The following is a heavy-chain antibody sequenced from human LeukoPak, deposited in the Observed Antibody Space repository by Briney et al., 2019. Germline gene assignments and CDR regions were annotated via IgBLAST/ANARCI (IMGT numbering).Heavy chain of an antibody. CDR3: AREDYGDYFFSVQH. D-gene: IGHD4-17*01. J-gene: IGHJ1*01. V-gene: IGHV3-30-3*01. CDR2: ISYDGSNK. CDR1: GFTFSSYA. Sequence: PGGSLRLSCAASGFTFSSYATHWVRQAPGKGLEWVAVISYDGSNKYYADSVKGRFTISRDNSKNTLYLQMNSLRAEDTAVYYCAREDYGDYFFSVQHWGQGTLVTVSS.